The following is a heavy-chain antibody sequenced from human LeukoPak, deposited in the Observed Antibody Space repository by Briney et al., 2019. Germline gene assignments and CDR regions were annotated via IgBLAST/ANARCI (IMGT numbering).Heavy chain of an antibody. CDR2: IKQDGSEK. CDR3: TTEGGTEYSSSWSDGGFDF. Sequence: PGGSLRLSCAASGFTFSSYWMSWVRQAPGKGLEWVANIKQDGSEKYYVDSVKGRFTISRDNAKNSLYLQMNSLKIEDTAVYYCTTEGGTEYSSSWSDGGFDFWGQGTLVTVSS. J-gene: IGHJ4*02. V-gene: IGHV3-7*03. CDR1: GFTFSSYW. D-gene: IGHD6-13*01.